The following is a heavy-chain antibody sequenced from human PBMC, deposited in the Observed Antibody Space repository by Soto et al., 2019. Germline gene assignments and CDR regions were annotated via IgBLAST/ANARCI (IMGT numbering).Heavy chain of an antibody. Sequence: GGSLRLSCAASGFTFSSYSMNWVRQAPGKGLEWVSSISSSSSYIYYADSVKGRFTISRDNAKNSLYLQMNSLRAEDTAVYYCARAYDSSGYRTPSGMDVWGQGTTVTVSS. V-gene: IGHV3-21*04. CDR1: GFTFSSYS. D-gene: IGHD3-22*01. CDR2: ISSSSSYI. J-gene: IGHJ6*02. CDR3: ARAYDSSGYRTPSGMDV.